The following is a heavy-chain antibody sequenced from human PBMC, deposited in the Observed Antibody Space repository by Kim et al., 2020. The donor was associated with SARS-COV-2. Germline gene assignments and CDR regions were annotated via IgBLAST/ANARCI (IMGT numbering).Heavy chain of an antibody. Sequence: KGRFTISRDNAKNSLYLQMNSLRAEDTAVYYCARDQDYDILTGYADAFDIWGQGTMVTVSS. J-gene: IGHJ3*02. D-gene: IGHD3-9*01. CDR3: ARDQDYDILTGYADAFDI. V-gene: IGHV3-11*06.